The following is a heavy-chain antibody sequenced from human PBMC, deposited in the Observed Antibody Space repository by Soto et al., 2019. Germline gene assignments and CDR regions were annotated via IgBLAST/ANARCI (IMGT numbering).Heavy chain of an antibody. CDR1: GGTISSSTYY. J-gene: IGHJ6*03. Sequence: SETLSLTCTVSGGTISSSTYYWDWIRHPPGKGLEWIGSTYYSGSTYYNPSLKSRVTISVDTSKNQFSLKLSSVTAADTAVYYCARQYCSGGRCRENYYYYYMDVWGKGTTVTVSS. CDR2: TYYSGST. CDR3: ARQYCSGGRCRENYYYYYMDV. V-gene: IGHV4-39*01. D-gene: IGHD2-15*01.